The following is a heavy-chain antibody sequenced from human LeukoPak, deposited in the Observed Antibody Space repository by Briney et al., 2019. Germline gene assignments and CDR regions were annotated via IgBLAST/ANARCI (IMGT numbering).Heavy chain of an antibody. J-gene: IGHJ4*02. CDR2: IRYDGSNK. Sequence: GVSLRLSCAASGFTFRSYGMHWVRQAPGKGLEGVTFIRYDGSNKYYADSVKGRFTISRYNSKNTLYLQMNRLRAKDSAVFYGAKDGATAAQGAIDYWGQGTLVTVSS. CDR1: GFTFRSYG. CDR3: AKDGATAAQGAIDY. V-gene: IGHV3-30*02. D-gene: IGHD2-15*01.